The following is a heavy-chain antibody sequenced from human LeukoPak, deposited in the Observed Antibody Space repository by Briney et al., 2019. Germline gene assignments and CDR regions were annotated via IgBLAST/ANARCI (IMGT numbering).Heavy chain of an antibody. J-gene: IGHJ5*02. V-gene: IGHV1-46*01. CDR1: GYTFTSYY. CDR3: ARDGYYGSGGHRSAWFDP. CDR2: INPSGGST. D-gene: IGHD3-10*01. Sequence: ASVKVSCKASGYTFTSYYMHWVRQAPGQGLEWMGIINPSGGSTSYAQKFQGRVTITADESTSTAYMELSSLTSEDTAVYYCARDGYYGSGGHRSAWFDPWGQGTLVTVSS.